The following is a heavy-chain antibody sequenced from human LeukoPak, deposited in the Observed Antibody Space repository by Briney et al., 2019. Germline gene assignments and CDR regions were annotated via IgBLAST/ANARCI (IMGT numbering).Heavy chain of an antibody. V-gene: IGHV3-23*01. CDR2: ISGTGGST. CDR3: AKGGESSVWTWNDY. Sequence: QSGGSLRLSCAASGFTFSSYAMGWVRQAPGKGLEWLSVISGTGGSTNYADSVKGRFTISRDNSKKTLYLKMNSLRAEDTAVYSCAKGGESSVWTWNDYWGQGTLVTVSS. CDR1: GFTFSSYA. D-gene: IGHD6-19*01. J-gene: IGHJ4*02.